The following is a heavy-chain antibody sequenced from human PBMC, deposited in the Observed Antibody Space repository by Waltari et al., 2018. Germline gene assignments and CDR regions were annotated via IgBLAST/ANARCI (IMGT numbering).Heavy chain of an antibody. V-gene: IGHV4-59*08. Sequence: QVQLQESGPGLVKPSETLSLTCTVSGGSINSYYWSWIRQPPGKGLEWLAYIYYSGSTNYTPSLKGRVTISVDTSKNQFSLKLSSVTAADTAIYYCARHEYSTTWGGLDWGQGTLVTVSS. J-gene: IGHJ4*02. CDR3: ARHEYSTTWGGLD. CDR1: GGSINSYY. D-gene: IGHD6-13*01. CDR2: IYYSGST.